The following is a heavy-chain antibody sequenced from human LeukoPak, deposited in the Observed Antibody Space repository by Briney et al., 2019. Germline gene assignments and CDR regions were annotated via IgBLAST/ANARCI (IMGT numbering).Heavy chain of an antibody. CDR2: IYYSGST. Sequence: KPSETLSLTCTVSGGSISSSSYYWGWIRQPPGKGLEWIGSIYYSGSTYYNPSLKSRVTISVDTSKNQFSLKLSSVTAADTAVYYCARGGGVVPAAHYYYYGMDVWGQGTTVTVSS. CDR1: GGSISSSSYY. V-gene: IGHV4-39*01. J-gene: IGHJ6*02. CDR3: ARGGGVVPAAHYYYYGMDV. D-gene: IGHD2-2*01.